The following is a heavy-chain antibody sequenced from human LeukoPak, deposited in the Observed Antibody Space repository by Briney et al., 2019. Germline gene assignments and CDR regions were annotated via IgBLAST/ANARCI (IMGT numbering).Heavy chain of an antibody. Sequence: SVKVSCKASGGTFSSYAISWVRQAPGQGLEWMGGIIPIFGTANYAQKFQGRVTITADESTSTAYMELSSLRSEDTAVYYRAREASSWFDPWGQGTLVTVSS. CDR1: GGTFSSYA. CDR2: IIPIFGTA. V-gene: IGHV1-69*13. CDR3: AREASSWFDP. J-gene: IGHJ5*02. D-gene: IGHD6-13*01.